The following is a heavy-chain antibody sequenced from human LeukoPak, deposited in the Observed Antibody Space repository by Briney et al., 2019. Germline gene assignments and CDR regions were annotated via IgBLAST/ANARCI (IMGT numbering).Heavy chain of an antibody. CDR1: GGTFSGYY. CDR2: INHSGST. V-gene: IGHV4-34*01. Sequence: PSETLSLTCAVYGGTFSGYYWSWIRQPPGKGLEWIGEINHSGSTNYNPSLKSRVTISVDTSKNRFSLKLSSVTAADTAVYYCARGRRQKPFDYWGQGTLVTVSS. CDR3: ARGRRQKPFDY. J-gene: IGHJ4*02.